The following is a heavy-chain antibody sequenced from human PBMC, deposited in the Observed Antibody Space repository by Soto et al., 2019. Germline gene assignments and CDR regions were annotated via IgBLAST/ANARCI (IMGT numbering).Heavy chain of an antibody. CDR2: IYYSGST. D-gene: IGHD1-26*01. CDR3: ARGDAGGATYDY. CDR1: GGSISSGGYY. V-gene: IGHV4-31*03. Sequence: QVQLQESGPGLVKPSQTLSLTCTVSGGSISSGGYYWSWIRQHPGKGLEWIGYIYYSGSTYYNPSLKSRVTISVDTSKNQCSLKLSSVTAADTAVYYCARGDAGGATYDYWGQGTLVTVSS. J-gene: IGHJ4*02.